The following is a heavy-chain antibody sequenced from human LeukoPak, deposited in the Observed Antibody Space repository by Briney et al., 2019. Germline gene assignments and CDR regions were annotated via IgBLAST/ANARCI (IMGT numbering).Heavy chain of an antibody. CDR3: VTRGYYGSGSFGY. CDR1: GFTFSSYA. D-gene: IGHD3-10*01. CDR2: ISSNGGST. V-gene: IGHV3-64D*06. Sequence: GGSLRLSCSASGFTFSSYAMHWVRQAPGKGLEYVSAISSNGGSTYYADSVKGRFTISRDNSKNTLYLQMSSLRAEDTAVYYCVTRGYYGSGSFGYWGQGTLVTVSS. J-gene: IGHJ4*02.